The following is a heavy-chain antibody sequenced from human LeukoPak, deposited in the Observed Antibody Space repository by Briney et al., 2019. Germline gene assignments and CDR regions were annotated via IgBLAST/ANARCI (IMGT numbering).Heavy chain of an antibody. CDR1: GYSFTSYW. CDR3: ARLHSSSSPEVDH. V-gene: IGHV5-51*01. CDR2: IYPGDSDT. J-gene: IGHJ4*02. Sequence: GESLKISCKGSGYSFTSYWIGWVRQIPGKGLEWMGIIYPGDSDTRYHPSSQGQVTISADKSISTAYLQWSSLKAADTAMYYCARLHSSSSPEVDHWGQGTLVTVSS. D-gene: IGHD6-6*01.